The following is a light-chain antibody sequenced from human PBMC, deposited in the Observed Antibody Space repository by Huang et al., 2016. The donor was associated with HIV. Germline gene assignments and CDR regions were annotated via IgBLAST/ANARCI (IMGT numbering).Light chain of an antibody. CDR1: QNVLQSDGHNL. Sequence: VMTQSPLSLPVTPGQPASISCNSSQNVLQSDGHNLLDWYLQRPGQSPQLLIFLGSNRAPGVVDRFSGSGSGTAFTLDISRVEAGDVGVYYCMQGLETPPTFGQGTRVEI. CDR2: LGS. V-gene: IGKV2-28*01. J-gene: IGKJ2*01. CDR3: MQGLETPPT.